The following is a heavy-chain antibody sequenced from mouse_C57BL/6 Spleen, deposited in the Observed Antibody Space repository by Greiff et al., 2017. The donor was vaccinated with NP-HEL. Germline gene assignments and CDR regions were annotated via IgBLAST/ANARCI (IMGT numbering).Heavy chain of an antibody. CDR3: GMGNWEAWFAY. D-gene: IGHD4-1*01. J-gene: IGHJ3*01. CDR2: IHPSDSDT. Sequence: QVQLQQPGAELVKPGASVKVSCKASGYTFTSYWMHWVKQRPGQGLEWIGRIHPSDSDTNYNQKFKGKATLTVDNSSSTAYMQLSSLTSEDSAVYYCGMGNWEAWFAYWGQGTLVTVSA. V-gene: IGHV1-74*01. CDR1: GYTFTSYW.